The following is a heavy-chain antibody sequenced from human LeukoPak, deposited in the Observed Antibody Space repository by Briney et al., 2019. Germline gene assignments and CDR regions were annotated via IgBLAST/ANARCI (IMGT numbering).Heavy chain of an antibody. D-gene: IGHD2-8*01. V-gene: IGHV3-53*01. CDR3: ARWYCTTTNCYYDY. J-gene: IGHJ4*02. Sequence: PGGSLRLSCAASGITVSTNYMSWVRQVPGKGLEWVSIIYQDGTIYYADSVRGRFTISRDGSKNTLYLQMNGLRDEDAAFYYCARWYCTTTNCYYDYWGQGTPVTV. CDR1: GITVSTNY. CDR2: IYQDGTI.